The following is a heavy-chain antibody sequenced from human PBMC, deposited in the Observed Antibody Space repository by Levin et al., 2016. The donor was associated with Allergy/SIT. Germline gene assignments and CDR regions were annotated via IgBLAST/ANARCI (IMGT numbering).Heavy chain of an antibody. Sequence: SETLSLTCTVSGGSIKSGGYHWTWIRHHPGRGLEWIGYIYETGTTFYNPSLKSRVIISLDTSKNQFNLRLTSLTAADTAVYYCARSYASTWYYFDPWGQGTLVTVSS. CDR2: IYETGTT. CDR1: GGSIKSGGYH. D-gene: IGHD2-2*01. J-gene: IGHJ4*02. CDR3: ARSYASTWYYFDP. V-gene: IGHV4-31*03.